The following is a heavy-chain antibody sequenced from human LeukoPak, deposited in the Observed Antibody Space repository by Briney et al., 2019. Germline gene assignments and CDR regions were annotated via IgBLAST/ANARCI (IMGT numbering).Heavy chain of an antibody. J-gene: IGHJ4*02. CDR2: IKSKTDGGTT. V-gene: IGHV3-15*01. D-gene: IGHD6-13*01. Sequence: GGSLRLSCAASGFTFSNAWMSWVRQAPGKGLEWVGRIKSKTDGGTTDYAAPVKGRFTISRDDSKNTLYPQMNSLKTEDTAVYYCTTEIQLGSYYFDYWGQGTLVTVSS. CDR1: GFTFSNAW. CDR3: TTEIQLGSYYFDY.